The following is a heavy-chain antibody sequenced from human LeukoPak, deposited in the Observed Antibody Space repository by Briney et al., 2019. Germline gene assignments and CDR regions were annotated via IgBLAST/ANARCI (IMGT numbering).Heavy chain of an antibody. CDR1: GGSISSSSYY. CDR3: ARIGRFGVELDI. CDR2: IYYSGST. V-gene: IGHV4-39*07. D-gene: IGHD3-10*01. Sequence: SETLSLTCTVSGGSISSSSYYWGWIRQPPGKGLEWIGSIYYSGSTYYNPSLKSRVTISVDTSKNQFSLKLSSVTAADTAVYYCARIGRFGVELDIWGQGTMVTVSS. J-gene: IGHJ3*02.